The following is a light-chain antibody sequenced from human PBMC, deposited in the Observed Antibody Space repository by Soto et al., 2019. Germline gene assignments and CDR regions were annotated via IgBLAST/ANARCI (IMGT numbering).Light chain of an antibody. J-gene: IGLJ1*01. CDR3: CSYAGIYLYV. V-gene: IGLV2-11*01. CDR2: DVG. CDR1: SSDVGGYNY. Sequence: QSALTQPRSVSGSPGQSVTISCTGTSSDVGGYNYVSWYQQHPGKAPKLMIYDVGKRPSGVPDRFSGSKSGNTASLTISGLQAEDEADYYCCSYAGIYLYVFGTGTKLTVL.